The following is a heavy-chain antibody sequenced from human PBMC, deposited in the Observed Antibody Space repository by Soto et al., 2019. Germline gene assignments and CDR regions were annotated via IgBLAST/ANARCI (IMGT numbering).Heavy chain of an antibody. D-gene: IGHD1-26*01. V-gene: IGHV4-31*03. Sequence: QVQLQESGPGLVKPSQTLSLTCTVSGGSISSGGYYWSWIRQHPGKGLEWIGYIFYSGSTYYNPSLKCRVSISVDTSKNQFSLNLSSVTAADTAVYYCARVDTSMGATCVSFWGQGTLVTVSS. CDR1: GGSISSGGYY. J-gene: IGHJ4*02. CDR3: ARVDTSMGATCVSF. CDR2: IFYSGST.